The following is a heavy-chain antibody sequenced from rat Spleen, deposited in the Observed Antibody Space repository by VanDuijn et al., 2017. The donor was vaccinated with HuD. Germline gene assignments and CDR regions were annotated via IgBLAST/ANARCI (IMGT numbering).Heavy chain of an antibody. D-gene: IGHD1-1*01. CDR2: IWTGGST. CDR3: TRDHGYYSVHYFDY. J-gene: IGHJ2*01. Sequence: QVQLKESGPGLGQPSQTLSLTCTVAGFSLTSYNVHWIRQPPGKGLEWMGVIWTGGSTDYNSALKSRLSISRDTSKSQVYLKMNSLQTEDTATYYCTRDHGYYSVHYFDYWGQGVMVTVSS. CDR1: GFSLTSYN. V-gene: IGHV2-30*01.